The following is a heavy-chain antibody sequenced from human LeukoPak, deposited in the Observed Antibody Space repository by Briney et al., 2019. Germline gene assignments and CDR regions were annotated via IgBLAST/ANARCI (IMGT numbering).Heavy chain of an antibody. D-gene: IGHD3-10*01. V-gene: IGHV3-20*04. CDR2: INWNGGST. J-gene: IGHJ4*02. CDR3: ARGLYGSHDY. CDR1: GFTFSSYA. Sequence: GGSLRLSCAASGFTFSSYAMSWVRQAPGKGLEWVSGINWNGGSTGYADSVKGRFTISRDNAKNSLYLQMNSLRAEDTALYYCARGLYGSHDYWGQGTLVTVSS.